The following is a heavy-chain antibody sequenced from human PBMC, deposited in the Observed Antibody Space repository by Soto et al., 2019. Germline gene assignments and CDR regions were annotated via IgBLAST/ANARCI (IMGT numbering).Heavy chain of an antibody. Sequence: SETLSLTCTVSGGSISSSSYYWGWIRQPPGKGLEWIGSIYYSGSTYYNPSLKSRVTISVDTSKNQFSLKLSSVTAADTAVYYCARGRDGSSPGFDPWGQGTLVTVSS. CDR3: ARGRDGSSPGFDP. D-gene: IGHD1-26*01. V-gene: IGHV4-39*01. CDR2: IYYSGST. CDR1: GGSISSSSYY. J-gene: IGHJ5*02.